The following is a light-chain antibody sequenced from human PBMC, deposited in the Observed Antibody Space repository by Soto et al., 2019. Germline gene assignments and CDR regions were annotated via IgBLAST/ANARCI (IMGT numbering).Light chain of an antibody. CDR3: QVWDSSTGV. Sequence: SYELTQPLSVSGTLGQTANITCVGNNSGSKNGHWYQQKPGQAPLVVIDRDNKRPSGIPERFSGSNSGNTATLAIAGAQAGDEADDYCQVWDSSTGVFGSGTKLAVL. CDR2: RDN. J-gene: IGLJ1*01. CDR1: NSGSKN. V-gene: IGLV3-9*01.